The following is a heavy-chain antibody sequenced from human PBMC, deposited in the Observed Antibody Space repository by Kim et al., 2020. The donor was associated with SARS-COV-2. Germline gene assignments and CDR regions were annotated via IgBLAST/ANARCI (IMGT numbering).Heavy chain of an antibody. J-gene: IGHJ5*02. CDR1: GASLSSSTYY. Sequence: SETLSLTCLVSGASLSSSTYYWGWIRQSPGKGLEWIGSVDSSGSADYSPSLKSRVTVSVDTSTNHFFLKLHSVTAADTAIYFCARHKPNLWTLTVNAMAGLWFGPWGRGTLVTVSS. CDR2: VDSSGSA. V-gene: IGHV4-39*01. CDR3: ARHKPNLWTLTVNAMAGLWFGP. D-gene: IGHD2-21*02.